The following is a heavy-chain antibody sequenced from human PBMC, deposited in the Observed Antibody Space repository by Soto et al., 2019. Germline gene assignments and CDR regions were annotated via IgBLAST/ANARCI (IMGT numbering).Heavy chain of an antibody. CDR3: ARLLWSQSSPYFDS. CDR1: GGSINGFY. V-gene: IGHV4-59*01. J-gene: IGHJ4*02. CDR2: IHYSGTT. Sequence: PSETLSLTCTVSGGSINGFYWSWLRQPPGKGLEWIGFIHYSGTTNPSPSLRSRLTISVDTSKNQFSLKLSSVTAADTAVYYCARLLWSQSSPYFDSWGQGTLVTVSS. D-gene: IGHD2-21*01.